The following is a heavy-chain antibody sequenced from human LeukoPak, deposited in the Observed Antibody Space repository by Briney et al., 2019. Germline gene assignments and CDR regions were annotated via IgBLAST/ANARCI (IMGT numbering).Heavy chain of an antibody. CDR2: ISGDGGST. V-gene: IGHV3-43*02. D-gene: IGHD6-19*01. CDR1: VSTFDDYA. CDR3: AKGGSGWSYSFDF. Sequence: GGSLRLSCAASVSTFDDYAMHWVRQAPGKGLEWVSLISGDGGSTYYADSVKGRFTISRDNSKNSLYLQMNSLSTEDTALYYCAKGGSGWSYSFDFWGQGTLVTVSS. J-gene: IGHJ4*02.